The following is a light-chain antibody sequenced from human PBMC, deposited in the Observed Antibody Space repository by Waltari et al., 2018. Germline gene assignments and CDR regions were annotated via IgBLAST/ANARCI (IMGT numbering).Light chain of an antibody. CDR1: PSDCVRHHY. CDR3: CSYAGNYTYV. Sequence: QSALTQPRSVSGSPGQSVTNPCPATPSDCVRHHYVSWYQQRPGKAPQLMIYGVTKRPSGVPDHFSGSKSGNTAFLTITGLQADDEADYYCCSYAGNYTYVFGTGTTVTV. CDR2: GVT. V-gene: IGLV2-11*01. J-gene: IGLJ1*01.